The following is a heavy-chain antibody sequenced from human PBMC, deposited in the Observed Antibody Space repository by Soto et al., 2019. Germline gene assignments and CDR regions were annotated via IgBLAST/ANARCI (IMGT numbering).Heavy chain of an antibody. V-gene: IGHV4-39*01. CDR2: IYYSGST. D-gene: IGHD3-22*01. CDR1: GGSISSSSYY. CDR3: ARHRYYYDSSGYYYFDY. Sequence: SETLSLTCTVSGGSISSSSYYWGWIRQPPGKGLEWIGSIYYSGSTYYNPSLKSRVTISVDTSKNQFSLKLSSVTAADTAVYYCARHRYYYDSSGYYYFDYWGQGTLVTVSS. J-gene: IGHJ4*02.